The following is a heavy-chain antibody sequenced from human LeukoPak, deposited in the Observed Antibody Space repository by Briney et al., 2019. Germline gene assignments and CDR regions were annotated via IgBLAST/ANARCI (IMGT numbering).Heavy chain of an antibody. CDR3: AGLVDTAMDTGLYGMDA. V-gene: IGHV3-30-3*01. CDR2: ISYDGSNK. J-gene: IGHJ6*02. Sequence: GGSLRLSCAASGFTFSSYAMHWVRQAPGKGLEWVAVISYDGSNKYYADSVKGRFTISRDNSKNTLYLQMNSLRAEDTAVYYCAGLVDTAMDTGLYGMDAWGQGTTVTVSS. D-gene: IGHD5-18*01. CDR1: GFTFSSYA.